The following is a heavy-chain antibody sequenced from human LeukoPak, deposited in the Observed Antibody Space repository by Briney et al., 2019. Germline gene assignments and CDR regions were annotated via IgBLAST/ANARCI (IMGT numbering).Heavy chain of an antibody. V-gene: IGHV4-4*09. CDR2: IYSSGNT. D-gene: IGHD4-23*01. J-gene: IGHJ5*02. CDR1: GASINNSY. Sequence: SETLSLTCTVSGASINNSYWNWVRQPPGKGLEWIGYIYSSGNTNYNPSLKSRVTISLDVSKNQFSLRLTSVTAADTAVYYCANSYDGKIVPFDNWGQGALVAVSS. CDR3: ANSYDGKIVPFDN.